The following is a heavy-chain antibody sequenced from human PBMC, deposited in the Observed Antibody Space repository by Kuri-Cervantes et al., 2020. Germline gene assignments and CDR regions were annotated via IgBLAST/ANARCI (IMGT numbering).Heavy chain of an antibody. V-gene: IGHV4-4*02. CDR1: GGSISSSNW. Sequence: SETLSLTCAVYGGSISSSNWWSWVRQPPGKGLEWIGEIYHSGSTNYNPSLKSRVTISVDKSKNQFSLKLSSVTAADTAVYYCASLWLVQVSGMDVWGQGTTVTVSS. D-gene: IGHD6-19*01. CDR3: ASLWLVQVSGMDV. CDR2: IYHSGST. J-gene: IGHJ6*02.